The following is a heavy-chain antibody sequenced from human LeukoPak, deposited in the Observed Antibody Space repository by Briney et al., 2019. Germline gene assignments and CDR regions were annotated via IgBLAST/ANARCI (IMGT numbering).Heavy chain of an antibody. CDR1: GGSISSYY. D-gene: IGHD4-17*01. Sequence: SETLSLTCTVSGGSISSYYWSWIRQPPGKGLEWIGYIYYSGSTNYNPSLKSRVTISVDTSKNQSSLKLSSVTAADTAVYYCARVPTTVPWSDAFDIWGQGTMVTVSS. CDR3: ARVPTTVPWSDAFDI. V-gene: IGHV4-59*01. CDR2: IYYSGST. J-gene: IGHJ3*02.